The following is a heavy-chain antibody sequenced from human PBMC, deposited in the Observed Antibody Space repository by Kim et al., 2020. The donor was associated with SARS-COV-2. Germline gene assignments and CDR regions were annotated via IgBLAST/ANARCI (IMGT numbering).Heavy chain of an antibody. V-gene: IGHV3-33*01. Sequence: GGSLRLSCAASGFTFSSYGMHWVRQAPGKGLEWVAVIWYDGSNKYYADSVKGRFTISRDNSKNTLYLQMNSLRAEDTAVYYCARDQSYDFWSGYGPFDYWGQGTLVTVSS. J-gene: IGHJ4*02. CDR3: ARDQSYDFWSGYGPFDY. CDR2: IWYDGSNK. D-gene: IGHD3-3*01. CDR1: GFTFSSYG.